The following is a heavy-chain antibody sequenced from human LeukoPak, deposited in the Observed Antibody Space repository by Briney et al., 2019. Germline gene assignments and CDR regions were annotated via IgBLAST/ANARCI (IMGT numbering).Heavy chain of an antibody. Sequence: SETLSLTCTVSGDSVRSFHWSWIRQPPGKGLEWIGHMYYSGSTNYNPSLKSRVSMPVDTSKNQFSLRLSSVTAADTAVYYCARDGYYYDSSGYDYWGQGTLVTVSS. D-gene: IGHD3-22*01. V-gene: IGHV4-59*02. CDR2: MYYSGST. J-gene: IGHJ4*02. CDR1: GDSVRSFH. CDR3: ARDGYYYDSSGYDY.